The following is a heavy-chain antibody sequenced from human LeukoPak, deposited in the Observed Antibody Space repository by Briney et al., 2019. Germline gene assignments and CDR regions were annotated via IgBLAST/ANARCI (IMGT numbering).Heavy chain of an antibody. V-gene: IGHV2-70*04. CDR2: IDWDDDK. J-gene: IGHJ3*02. CDR1: GFSLSTSGMR. D-gene: IGHD2-2*01. CDR3: ARQYEGGAFDI. Sequence: SGPALVKPTQTLTLTCTFSGFSLSTSGMRASWIRQPPGKALEWLAPIDWDDDKFYSTSLKTRLTISKDTSKNQVVLTMTNMDPVDTATYYCARQYEGGAFDIWGQGTMVTVSS.